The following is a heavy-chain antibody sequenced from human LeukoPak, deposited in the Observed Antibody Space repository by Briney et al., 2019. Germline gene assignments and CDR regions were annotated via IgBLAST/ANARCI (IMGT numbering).Heavy chain of an antibody. CDR1: GDSISSAYS. D-gene: IGHD1-26*01. Sequence: SQTLSLTCAVSGDSISSAYSWSWIRQPPGKGLEWIGYIYHTGSTSYNPSLKTRVTISIDRPRNQFSLKLSSVTAADTAMYYCARVGGATSHDTFDVWGQGTMVTVSS. V-gene: IGHV4-30-2*01. CDR2: IYHTGST. CDR3: ARVGGATSHDTFDV. J-gene: IGHJ3*01.